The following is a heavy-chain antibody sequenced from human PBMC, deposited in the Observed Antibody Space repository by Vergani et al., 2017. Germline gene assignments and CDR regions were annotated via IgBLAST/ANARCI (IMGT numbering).Heavy chain of an antibody. CDR1: GFTFSSYA. J-gene: IGHJ6*02. Sequence: QVQLVESGGGVVQPGRSLRLSCAASGFTFSSYAMHWVRQAPGKGLEWVAVISYDGSNKYYADSVKGRFTISRDNSKNTLYLQMNSLRAEDTAVYYCAREGCGSGGSCYYYYGMDVWGQGTTVTVSS. D-gene: IGHD2-15*01. V-gene: IGHV3-30-3*01. CDR2: ISYDGSNK. CDR3: AREGCGSGGSCYYYYGMDV.